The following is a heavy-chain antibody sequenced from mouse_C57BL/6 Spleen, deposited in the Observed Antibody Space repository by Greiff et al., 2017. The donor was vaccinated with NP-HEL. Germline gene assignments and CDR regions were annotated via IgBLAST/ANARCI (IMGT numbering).Heavy chain of an antibody. CDR1: GYTFTDYY. CDR3: ASGVGGDY. CDR2: INPNNGGT. D-gene: IGHD3-1*01. Sequence: EVQLQQSGPELVKPGASVKISCKASGYTFTDYYMNWVKQSHGKSLEWIGDINPNNGGTSYNQKFKGKATLTVDKSSSTAYMELRSLTSEDSAVYYCASGVGGDYWGQGTSVTVSS. J-gene: IGHJ4*01. V-gene: IGHV1-26*01.